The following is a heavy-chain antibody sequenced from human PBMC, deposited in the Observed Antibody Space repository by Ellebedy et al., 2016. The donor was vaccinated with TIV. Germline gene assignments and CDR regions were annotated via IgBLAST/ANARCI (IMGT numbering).Heavy chain of an antibody. Sequence: PGGSLRLSCVASGFTFRNYSMNWVRQAPGRGLEWVANINPGGTEKKYVDSVKGRFTMSRDNAKKSVYLQMNSLRVEDTAVYFCADWGDYNYWGQGTLVTVSS. V-gene: IGHV3-7*01. J-gene: IGHJ4*01. CDR1: GFTFRNYS. CDR3: ADWGDYNY. CDR2: INPGGTEK. D-gene: IGHD7-27*01.